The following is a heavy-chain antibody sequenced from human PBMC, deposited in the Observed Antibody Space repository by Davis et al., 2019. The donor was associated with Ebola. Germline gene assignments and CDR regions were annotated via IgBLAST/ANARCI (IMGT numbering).Heavy chain of an antibody. D-gene: IGHD3-10*01. Sequence: SETLSLTCTVSGGSMSSYYWSWIRQPPGKGLEWIGNIYYGGTTNYNPSLKSRVTISGDTSKNQFSLNVNSVTAADTAVYYCARARLWFGELSWFDPWGQGTLVTVS. V-gene: IGHV4-59*12. CDR3: ARARLWFGELSWFDP. J-gene: IGHJ5*02. CDR1: GGSMSSYY. CDR2: IYYGGTT.